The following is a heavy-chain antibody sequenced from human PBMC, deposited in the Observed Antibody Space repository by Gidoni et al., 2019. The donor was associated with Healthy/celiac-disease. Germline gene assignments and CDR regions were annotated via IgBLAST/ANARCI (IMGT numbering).Heavy chain of an antibody. D-gene: IGHD3-9*01. Sequence: QAQLQESGPGLVKPSQTLSLTCTVSDGSISSGAYYWSWIRQPPGKGLEWFGYIYYSGSTYYNPSLKSRVTISVDTSKNQFSLKLSSVTAADTAVYYCARDLYDILTGYQSNWFDPWGQGTLVTVSS. J-gene: IGHJ5*02. CDR1: DGSISSGAYY. CDR3: ARDLYDILTGYQSNWFDP. V-gene: IGHV4-30-4*01. CDR2: IYYSGST.